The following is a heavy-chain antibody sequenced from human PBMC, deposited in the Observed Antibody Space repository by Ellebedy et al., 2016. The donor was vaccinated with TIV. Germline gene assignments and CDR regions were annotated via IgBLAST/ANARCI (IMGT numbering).Heavy chain of an antibody. CDR3: ARGGNDLLFYLDY. CDR2: IDPSDSFT. D-gene: IGHD1-1*01. CDR1: GYTFTNSW. Sequence: PGGSLRLSCQTSGYTFTNSWIIWVRQMPGKGLEWMGRIDPSDSFTNYSPSFQGHVTFSADKSITTAYLQWSSLKASDTAMYYCARGGNDLLFYLDYWGQGTLVTVSS. J-gene: IGHJ4*02. V-gene: IGHV5-10-1*01.